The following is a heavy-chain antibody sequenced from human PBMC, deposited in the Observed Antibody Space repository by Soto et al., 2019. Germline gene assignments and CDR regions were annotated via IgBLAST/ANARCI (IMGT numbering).Heavy chain of an antibody. Sequence: QVQLQESGPGLVKPSGTLSLTCAVSGGSISSSNWWSWVRQPPGKGLEWIGEIFHNGNTYSNPSLTGRVTMSVDKSKNQFSLNLNSVTVADTAVYYCASRTYAMDVWGQGTTVTVSS. CDR3: ASRTYAMDV. CDR1: GGSISSSNW. J-gene: IGHJ6*02. V-gene: IGHV4-4*02. CDR2: IFHNGNT.